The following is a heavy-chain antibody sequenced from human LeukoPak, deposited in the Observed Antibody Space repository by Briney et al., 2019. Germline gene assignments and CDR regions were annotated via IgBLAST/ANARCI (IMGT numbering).Heavy chain of an antibody. V-gene: IGHV3-21*01. CDR3: ARDGEMATIGWFDP. D-gene: IGHD5-24*01. CDR1: GFTFSSYS. Sequence: PGGSLRLSCAASGFTFSSYSMNWVRQAPGKGLEWVSSISSSRSYIYYADSVKGRFTISRDNAKNSLYLQMNSLRAEDTAVYYCARDGEMATIGWFDPWGQGTLVTVSS. J-gene: IGHJ5*02. CDR2: ISSSRSYI.